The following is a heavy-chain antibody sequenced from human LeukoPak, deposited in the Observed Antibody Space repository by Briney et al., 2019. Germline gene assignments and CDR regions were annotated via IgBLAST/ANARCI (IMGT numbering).Heavy chain of an antibody. J-gene: IGHJ4*02. V-gene: IGHV4-59*12. CDR1: GGSISSYY. CDR2: IYYSGST. D-gene: IGHD4-17*01. CDR3: ARRPYGGVVDY. Sequence: SETLSLTCTVSGGSISSYYWSWIRQPPGKGLEWIGYIYYSGSTNYNPSLKSRVTISVDTSKNQFSLKLSSVTAADTAVYYCARRPYGGVVDYWGQGTLVTVSS.